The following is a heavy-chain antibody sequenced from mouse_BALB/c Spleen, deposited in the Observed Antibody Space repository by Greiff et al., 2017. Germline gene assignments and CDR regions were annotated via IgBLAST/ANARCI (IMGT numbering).Heavy chain of an antibody. J-gene: IGHJ3*01. Sequence: VQLQQSGAELVRPGALVKLSCKASGFNIKDYYMHWVKQRPEQGLEWIGWIDPENGNTIYDPKFQGKASITADTSSNTAYLQLSSLTSEDTAVYYCASPFIYYDYDTVAYWGQGTLVTVSA. CDR1: GFNIKDYY. CDR3: ASPFIYYDYDTVAY. CDR2: IDPENGNT. V-gene: IGHV14-1*02. D-gene: IGHD2-4*01.